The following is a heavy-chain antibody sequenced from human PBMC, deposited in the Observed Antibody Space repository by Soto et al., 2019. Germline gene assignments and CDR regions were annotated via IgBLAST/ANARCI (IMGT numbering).Heavy chain of an antibody. V-gene: IGHV1-3*01. CDR3: ASGPITIFGVVPDWFDP. D-gene: IGHD3-3*01. J-gene: IGHJ5*02. CDR2: INAGNGNT. CDR1: GYTFTSYA. Sequence: SVKVSCKASGYTFTSYAMHWVRQAPGQRLEWMGWINAGNGNTKYSQKFQGRVTITRDTSASTAYMELSSLRSEDTAVYYCASGPITIFGVVPDWFDPWGQGTLVTVSS.